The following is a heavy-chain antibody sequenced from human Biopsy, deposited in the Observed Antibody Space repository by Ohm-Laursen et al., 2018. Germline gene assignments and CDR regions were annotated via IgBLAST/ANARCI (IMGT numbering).Heavy chain of an antibody. CDR2: ISDDGRNK. CDR1: GFSVSSYD. V-gene: IGHV3-30*18. CDR3: AKDLRNNNWGVEN. Sequence: SLRLSCAASGFSVSSYDMNWVRQAPGKGLEWVAVISDDGRNKYYVDSVKGRFTIFRDNSKNTLYLQMNNLRAEDTAVFYCAKDLRNNNWGVENWGQGTLVTVSS. J-gene: IGHJ4*02. D-gene: IGHD7-27*01.